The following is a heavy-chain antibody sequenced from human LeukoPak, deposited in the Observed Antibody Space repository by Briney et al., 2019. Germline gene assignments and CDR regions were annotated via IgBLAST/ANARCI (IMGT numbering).Heavy chain of an antibody. D-gene: IGHD7-27*01. V-gene: IGHV3-23*01. CDR3: AKDSVQTGDFYWYFDL. CDR1: GFTFSSSA. CDR2: VSPSGDNT. J-gene: IGHJ2*01. Sequence: PGGSLRLSCAASGFTFSSSAMVWVRQAPAGKGLEWISGVSPSGDNTYYADSVKGRFTISRDNSKNTLYLQMNSLRADDTAIYYCAKDSVQTGDFYWYFDLWGRGTLVTVSS.